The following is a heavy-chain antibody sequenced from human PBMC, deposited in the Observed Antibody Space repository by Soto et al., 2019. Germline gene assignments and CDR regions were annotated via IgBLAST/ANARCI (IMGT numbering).Heavy chain of an antibody. CDR3: ASDTIFRY. J-gene: IGHJ4*02. D-gene: IGHD3-3*01. Sequence: QVQLQESGPGLVKPSETLSLTCTVSGGSISSYYWSWIRQPPGKGLEWIGYIYYSGSTNYNPSLKSRVTLSVDPSKNQFSLKLSSVTAADTAVYYCASDTIFRYWGQGTLVTVSS. CDR1: GGSISSYY. CDR2: IYYSGST. V-gene: IGHV4-59*01.